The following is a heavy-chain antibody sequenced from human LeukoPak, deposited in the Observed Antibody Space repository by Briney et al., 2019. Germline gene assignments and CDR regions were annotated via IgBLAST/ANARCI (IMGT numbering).Heavy chain of an antibody. CDR3: SAMNCSSGSCAGQLVDP. Sequence: GGSLRLSCAASGFTLSDHYMDWVRQAPGKGLEWVGRARNKANSYTTDYAASVKGRFTISREDSKNSLYLQMNSLKTEDTAVYFCSAMNCSSGSCAGQLVDPWGQGTLLTISS. D-gene: IGHD3-10*01. J-gene: IGHJ5*02. V-gene: IGHV3-72*01. CDR1: GFTLSDHY. CDR2: ARNKANSYTT.